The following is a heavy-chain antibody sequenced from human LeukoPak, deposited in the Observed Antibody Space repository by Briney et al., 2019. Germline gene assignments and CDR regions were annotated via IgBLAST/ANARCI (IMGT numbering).Heavy chain of an antibody. CDR2: IYYSGST. J-gene: IGHJ4*02. CDR1: GGSISSGGYY. CDR3: ARGSGGSCYSG. V-gene: IGHV4-31*02. Sequence: SETLSLTWTVSGGSISSGGYYWSWIRQHPGKGLEWIGYIYYSGSTYYNPSLKSRVTISVDTSKNQFSLKLSSVTAADTAVYYCARGSGGSCYSGWGQGTLVTVSS. D-gene: IGHD2-15*01.